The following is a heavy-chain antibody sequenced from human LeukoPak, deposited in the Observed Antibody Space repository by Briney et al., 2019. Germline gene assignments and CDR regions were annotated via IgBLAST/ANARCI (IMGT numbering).Heavy chain of an antibody. V-gene: IGHV1-69*04. CDR2: IIPILGIA. CDR3: ARDPARFLEWLLDY. J-gene: IGHJ4*02. D-gene: IGHD3-3*01. Sequence: SVEVSCKASGGTFSSYAISWVRQAPGEGLEWMGRIIPILGIANYAQKFQGRVTITADKSTSTAYMELSSLRSEDTAVYYCARDPARFLEWLLDYWGQGTLVTVSS. CDR1: GGTFSSYA.